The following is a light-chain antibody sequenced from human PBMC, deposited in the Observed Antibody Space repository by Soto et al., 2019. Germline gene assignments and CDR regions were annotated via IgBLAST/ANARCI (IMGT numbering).Light chain of an antibody. V-gene: IGKV1-39*01. Sequence: DLQLTQSPSSLAASVGGKVTIPCRASQSIRSYLNWVQQKPGKAPKLLIYDASSLQTGVPSRFSGSGSGTDFSLTISSLQPEDFATYYCQQSYSTPPWTFGQGTRLEI. CDR1: QSIRSY. J-gene: IGKJ5*01. CDR3: QQSYSTPPWT. CDR2: DAS.